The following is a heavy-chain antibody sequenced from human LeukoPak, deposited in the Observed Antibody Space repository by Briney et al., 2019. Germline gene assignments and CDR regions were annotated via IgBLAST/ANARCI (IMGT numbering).Heavy chain of an antibody. CDR1: GGSISSSSYY. D-gene: IGHD6-13*01. CDR3: ARDRGSSSIYYFDY. V-gene: IGHV4-39*02. J-gene: IGHJ4*02. Sequence: PSETLSLTRTVSGGSISSSSYYWGWIRQPPGKGLEWIGSIYYSGSTYYNPSLKSRVTISVDTSKNHFSLKLSSVAAADTAVYYCARDRGSSSIYYFDYWGQGTLVTVSS. CDR2: IYYSGST.